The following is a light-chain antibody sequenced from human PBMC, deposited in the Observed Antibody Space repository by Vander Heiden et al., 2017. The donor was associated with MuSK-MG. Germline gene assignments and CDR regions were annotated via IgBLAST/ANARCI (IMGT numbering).Light chain of an antibody. CDR1: QSISSW. Sequence: STLSASVGDRVTIACRASQSISSWLDWYQQKPGKAPKLLIYKASSLESGVPSRFSGSGSGTEFTLTISSLQPDDFATYYCQQVSTYYTFGQGTKLEIK. CDR3: QQVSTYYT. J-gene: IGKJ2*01. V-gene: IGKV1-5*03. CDR2: KAS.